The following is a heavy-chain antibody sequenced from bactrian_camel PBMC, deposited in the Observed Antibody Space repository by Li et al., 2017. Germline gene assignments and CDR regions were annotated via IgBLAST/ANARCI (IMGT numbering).Heavy chain of an antibody. V-gene: IGHV3S35*01. J-gene: IGHJ4*01. CDR3: AQHGGV. D-gene: IGHD5*01. CDR2: IVSGGGIT. Sequence: DVQLVESGGGLVQPGRSLRLSCAASGFTFSSYAMSWVRQAPGKGLEWVSYIVSGGGITYYADSVKGRFTISRDNAKNTLYLQMNSLKTEDTAVYYCAQHGGVWGQGTQVTVS. CDR1: GFTFSSYA.